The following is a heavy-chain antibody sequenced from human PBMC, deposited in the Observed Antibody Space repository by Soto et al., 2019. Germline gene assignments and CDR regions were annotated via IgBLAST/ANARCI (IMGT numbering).Heavy chain of an antibody. CDR2: IDPSDSYT. CDR1: GYIFTSYW. CDR3: ASHSSGWENYYYYGMDV. V-gene: IGHV5-10-1*01. J-gene: IGHJ6*02. D-gene: IGHD6-19*01. Sequence: GESLKISCNGSGYIFTSYWISWVRQMPGKGLEWMGRIDPSDSYTNYSPSFQGHVTISADKSISTAYLQWSSLKASDTAMYYCASHSSGWENYYYYGMDVWGQGTTVTVSS.